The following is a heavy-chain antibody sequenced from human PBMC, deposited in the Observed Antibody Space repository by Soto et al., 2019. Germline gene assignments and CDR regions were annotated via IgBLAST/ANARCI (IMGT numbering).Heavy chain of an antibody. CDR1: GFTFSNYG. V-gene: IGHV3-33*01. J-gene: IGHJ6*02. D-gene: IGHD3-10*01. CDR2: ILNDGSNR. CDR3: ARDDEYSGNGMDV. Sequence: QVQLVESGGGVVQPGRSLRLSCAASGFTFSNYGMHWVRQAPGKGLEWGAVILNDGSNRYHADSVKDRFTISRDNSKNTLYLQKNSLRAEDTAVYYCARDDEYSGNGMDVWGQGTTVTVS.